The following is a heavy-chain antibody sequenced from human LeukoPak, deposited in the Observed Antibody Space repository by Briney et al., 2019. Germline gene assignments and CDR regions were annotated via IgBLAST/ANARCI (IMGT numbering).Heavy chain of an antibody. CDR3: ARATYCSGDSCYSGIFDY. CDR1: GGSFSGYF. Sequence: PSETLSLTCAVSGGSFSGYFWTWIRQPPGKGLEWIGEVNHSGSTNYNPSLKGRVTISVDTSKNQFSLKLSSVTAAGTAVYYCARATYCSGDSCYSGIFDYWGQGTLVTVSS. J-gene: IGHJ4*02. V-gene: IGHV4-34*01. CDR2: VNHSGST. D-gene: IGHD2-15*01.